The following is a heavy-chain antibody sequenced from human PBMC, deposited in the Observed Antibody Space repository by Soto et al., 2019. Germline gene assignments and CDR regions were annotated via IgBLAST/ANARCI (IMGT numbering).Heavy chain of an antibody. V-gene: IGHV4-59*01. CDR3: ARASSSSGDYYYMDV. J-gene: IGHJ6*03. Sequence: SETLSLTCTVSGGSISSYYWSWIRQPPGKGLEWIGYIYYSGSTNYNPSLKSRVTISVDTSKNQFSLKLSSVTAADTAVYYCARASSSSGDYYYMDVWGKGTTVTVSS. CDR2: IYYSGST. CDR1: GGSISSYY. D-gene: IGHD6-6*01.